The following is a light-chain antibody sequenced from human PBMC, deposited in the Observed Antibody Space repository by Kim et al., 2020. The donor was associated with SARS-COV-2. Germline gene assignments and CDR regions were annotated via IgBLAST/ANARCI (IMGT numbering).Light chain of an antibody. V-gene: IGKV3-15*01. CDR2: GAS. CDR3: QQYNNWPPLT. J-gene: IGKJ4*01. CDR1: QSVSSN. Sequence: SVSPGERATLSCRASQSVSSNLAWYQQKPGQAPRLLIYGASTRATGIPARFSGSGSGTEFTLTISSLQSEDFAVYYCQQYNNWPPLTFGGGTKV.